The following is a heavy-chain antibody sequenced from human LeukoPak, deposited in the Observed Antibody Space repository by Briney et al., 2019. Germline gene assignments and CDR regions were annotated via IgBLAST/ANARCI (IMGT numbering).Heavy chain of an antibody. D-gene: IGHD3-22*01. CDR2: TYYSGST. CDR1: GGSISSGGYY. J-gene: IGHJ4*02. Sequence: PSETLSLTCTVSGGSISSGGYYWSWIRQHPGKGLEWIGYTYYSGSTYYNPSLKSRVTISVDTSKNQFSLKLSSVTAADTAVYYCARDPRSGYYYEWGQGTLVTVSS. V-gene: IGHV4-31*03. CDR3: ARDPRSGYYYE.